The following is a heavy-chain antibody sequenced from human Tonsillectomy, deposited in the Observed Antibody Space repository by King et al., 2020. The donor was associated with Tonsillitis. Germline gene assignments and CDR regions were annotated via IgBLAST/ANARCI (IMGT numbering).Heavy chain of an antibody. CDR1: GYTFTSFW. D-gene: IGHD3-22*01. J-gene: IGHJ4*02. CDR3: ARLGPYDSSGYYYL. V-gene: IGHV5-51*01. Sequence: VQLVESGAEVKKPGESLRISCKGFGYTFTSFWIGWVRQMPGKGLDWMGIVYPGDSDTRYSPSFQGQVTISADKSITTAYLQWSSLKASDTSMYYCARLGPYDSSGYYYLWGQGTRVTVSS. CDR2: VYPGDSDT.